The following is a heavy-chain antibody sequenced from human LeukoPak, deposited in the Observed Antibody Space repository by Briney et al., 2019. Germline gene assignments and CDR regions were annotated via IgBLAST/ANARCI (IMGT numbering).Heavy chain of an antibody. CDR3: ARDGLRGDNWFDP. D-gene: IGHD3-16*01. CDR2: ISSSSSYI. V-gene: IGHV3-21*01. J-gene: IGHJ5*02. CDR1: GFTFSSYR. Sequence: SGGSLRLSCAASGFTFSSYRMNWVRQAPGKGLEWVSSISSSSSYIYYADSVKGRFTISRDNAKNSLYLQMNSLRAEDTAVYYCARDGLRGDNWFDPWGQGTLVTVSS.